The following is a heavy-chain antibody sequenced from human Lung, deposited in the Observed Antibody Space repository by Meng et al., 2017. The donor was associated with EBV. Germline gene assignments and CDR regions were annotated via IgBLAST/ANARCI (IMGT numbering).Heavy chain of an antibody. CDR2: INYSGIT. V-gene: IGHV4-34*01. Sequence: QVQLQQWGAGLLKHSEPLSLTCGVSGRSFSSSYWSWIRQPPGKGLEWIGQINYSGITNYNPSLKSRVTISVDTSKNQFSLSLNSVTAADTAVYYCARGGTSSAPFDYWGQETLVTVSS. D-gene: IGHD2-2*01. CDR1: GRSFSSSY. J-gene: IGHJ4*02. CDR3: ARGGTSSAPFDY.